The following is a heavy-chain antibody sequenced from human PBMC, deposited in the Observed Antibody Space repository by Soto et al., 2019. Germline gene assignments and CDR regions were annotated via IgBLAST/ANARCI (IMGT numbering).Heavy chain of an antibody. CDR3: TKRPMCAGDCWYFDD. Sequence: EVRLLESGGGSEQPGGSLRLACAASGFNFRTYAMYWVRQAPGKGLEWVSAIDDGNSAYYADSVKGRFIISRDNSRNTLYLQMDGLRVEDTAIYFCTKRPMCAGDCWYFDDWGQGILVTVSS. V-gene: IGHV3-23*05. CDR2: IDDGNSA. D-gene: IGHD2-21*02. CDR1: GFNFRTYA. J-gene: IGHJ4*02.